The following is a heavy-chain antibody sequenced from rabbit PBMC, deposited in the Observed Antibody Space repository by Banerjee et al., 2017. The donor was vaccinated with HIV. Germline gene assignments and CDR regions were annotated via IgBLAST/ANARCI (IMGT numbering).Heavy chain of an antibody. Sequence: QPLEEDAGDLVENGASMPLTSTDSGLTVSNSYDKSWVRQAPGKGLEWIACFNTSTGNTFYASWAKGRFTISRTSSTTVTLQMTRLTAADTATYFCGRDFGGVSGWNISLWGQGTLVTVS. V-gene: IGHV1S40*01. J-gene: IGHJ4*01. CDR3: GRDFGGVSGWNISL. D-gene: IGHD1-1*01. CDR1: GLTVSNSYD. CDR2: FNTSTGNT.